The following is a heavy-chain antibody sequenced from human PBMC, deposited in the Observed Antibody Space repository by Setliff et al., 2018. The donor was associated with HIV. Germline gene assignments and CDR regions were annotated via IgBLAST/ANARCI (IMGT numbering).Heavy chain of an antibody. Sequence: ASVKVSCKASGYTFTSYGITWVRQAPGQGLEWMGWVSAYSGNTDSAQKLQGRVTMTTDTSTSTAYMELKSLRSDDTAVYYCARYRDSSDPGFYYMDVWGKGTTVTVSS. CDR1: GYTFTSYG. D-gene: IGHD3-22*01. J-gene: IGHJ6*03. V-gene: IGHV1-18*01. CDR2: VSAYSGNT. CDR3: ARYRDSSDPGFYYMDV.